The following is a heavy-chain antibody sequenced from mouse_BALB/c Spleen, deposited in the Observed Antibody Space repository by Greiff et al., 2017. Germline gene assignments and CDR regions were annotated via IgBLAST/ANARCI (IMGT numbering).Heavy chain of an antibody. V-gene: IGHV1-39*01. CDR3: ARFYYGSSYGAMDY. CDR2: IDPYYGGT. D-gene: IGHD1-1*01. CDR1: GYSFTGYN. J-gene: IGHJ4*01. Sequence: LVESGPELEKPGASVKISCKASGYSFTGYNMNWVKQSNGKSLEWIGNIDPYYGGTSYNQKFKGKATLTVDKSSSTAYMQLKSLTSEDSAVYYCARFYYGSSYGAMDYWGQGTSVTVSS.